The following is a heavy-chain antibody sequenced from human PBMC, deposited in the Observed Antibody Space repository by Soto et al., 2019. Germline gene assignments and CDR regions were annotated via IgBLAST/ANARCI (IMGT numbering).Heavy chain of an antibody. CDR1: GYTLTELS. CDR3: ARGWFGDAGFDP. CDR2: IDPEDGVT. D-gene: IGHD3-10*01. V-gene: IGHV1-24*01. J-gene: IGHJ5*02. Sequence: ASVKVSCKVSGYTLTELSMHWVRQAPGKGLEWMGGIDPEDGVTNYAQKFQGRVTITEDKSTSTAYMELSSLRSEDTAVYYCARGWFGDAGFDPWGQGTLVTVSS.